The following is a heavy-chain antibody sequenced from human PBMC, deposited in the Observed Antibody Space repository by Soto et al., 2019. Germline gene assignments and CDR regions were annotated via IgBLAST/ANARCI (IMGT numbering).Heavy chain of an antibody. CDR3: ARASPVVTDV. D-gene: IGHD5-18*01. CDR2: IYPGDSNT. CDR1: GYRFASYW. V-gene: IGHV5-51*01. Sequence: GESLKISCKGSGYRFASYWIGWVRQMPGKGLEWMGIIYPGDSNTRYSPSLQGQVTISVDKSISTAYLQWSSLKATDTAMYYCARASPVVTDVWGQGTTVTVSS. J-gene: IGHJ6*02.